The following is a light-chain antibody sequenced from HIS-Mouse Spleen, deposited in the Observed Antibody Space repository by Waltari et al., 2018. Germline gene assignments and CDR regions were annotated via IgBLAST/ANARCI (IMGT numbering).Light chain of an antibody. CDR3: CSYAGSSTWV. CDR1: SSDVGSYNL. CDR2: EGS. V-gene: IGLV2-23*01. Sequence: QSALPQPASVSGSPGQSITISCTGTSSDVGSYNLVSEYQQHPGKAPKLRIYEGSKGPSGVSNRFSGSKSGNTASLTISGLQAEDEADYYCCSYAGSSTWVFGGGTKLTVL. J-gene: IGLJ3*02.